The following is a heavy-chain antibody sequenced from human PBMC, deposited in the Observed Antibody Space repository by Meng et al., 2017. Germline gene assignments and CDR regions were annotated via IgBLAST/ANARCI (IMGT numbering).Heavy chain of an antibody. CDR1: GFTVSSNY. Sequence: VRVVGAGGGLVQPGGSLRLSCAAPGFTVSSNYMSWVRQAPGKGLEWVSVIYSGGSTYYADSVKGRFTISRDNSKNTLYLQMNSLRAEDTAVYYCARDGLYYYDSSGLDYWGQGTLVTVSS. V-gene: IGHV3-66*02. CDR3: ARDGLYYYDSSGLDY. J-gene: IGHJ4*02. D-gene: IGHD3-22*01. CDR2: IYSGGST.